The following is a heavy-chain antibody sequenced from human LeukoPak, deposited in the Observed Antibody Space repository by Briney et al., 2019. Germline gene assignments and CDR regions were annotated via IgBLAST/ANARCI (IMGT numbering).Heavy chain of an antibody. Sequence: PSETLSLTCTVSGVSISSSSYYWGWIRQPPGKGLEWIGSIYYSGSTYYNPSLKSRVTISVDTSKNQFSLKLSSVTAADTAVYYCAREEMPTNGPGAFDIWGQGTMVTVSS. CDR2: IYYSGST. V-gene: IGHV4-39*07. CDR3: AREEMPTNGPGAFDI. D-gene: IGHD5-24*01. J-gene: IGHJ3*02. CDR1: GVSISSSSYY.